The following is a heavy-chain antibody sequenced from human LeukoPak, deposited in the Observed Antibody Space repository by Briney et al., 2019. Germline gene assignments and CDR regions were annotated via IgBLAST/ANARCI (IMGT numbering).Heavy chain of an antibody. CDR2: INHSGST. CDR3: ARGVGYSSSWYALGYYYYYYMDV. V-gene: IGHV4-34*01. CDR1: GGSFSGYY. D-gene: IGHD6-13*01. J-gene: IGHJ6*03. Sequence: PSETLSLTCAVYGGSFSGYYWSWIRPPPGKGLEWIGEINHSGSTNYNPSRQSRVTISVDTSKNQFSLKLSSVTAADTAVYYCARGVGYSSSWYALGYYYYYYMDVWGKGTTVTVSS.